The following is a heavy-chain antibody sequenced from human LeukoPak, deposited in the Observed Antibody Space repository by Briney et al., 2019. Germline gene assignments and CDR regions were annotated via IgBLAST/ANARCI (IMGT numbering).Heavy chain of an antibody. J-gene: IGHJ4*02. CDR1: GFTFTSSA. V-gene: IGHV1-58*02. Sequence: GTSVKVSCKASGFTFTSSAMQWVRQARGQRLEWIGWIVVGSGNTNYAQKFQERVTITRDMSTSTAYMELSSLRSEDTAVYYCARDYSITMIVVAVPFDYWGQGTLLTVSS. D-gene: IGHD3-22*01. CDR2: IVVGSGNT. CDR3: ARDYSITMIVVAVPFDY.